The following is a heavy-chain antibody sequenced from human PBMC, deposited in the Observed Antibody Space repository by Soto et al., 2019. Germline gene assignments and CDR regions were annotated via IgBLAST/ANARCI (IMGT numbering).Heavy chain of an antibody. CDR2: MYNTGST. J-gene: IGHJ6*02. D-gene: IGHD2-21*02. Sequence: QVQLQESGPGLVKPSETLSLTCTVSGGSISGYYWSWIRQPPGKGLEWIGYMYNTGSTVYNPSFKSRVTISVDTSKNQFSLKLNSVTAADTAVYYCARDLWGYCGTDCYPLDVWGQGITVTVSS. CDR1: GGSISGYY. V-gene: IGHV4-59*01. CDR3: ARDLWGYCGTDCYPLDV.